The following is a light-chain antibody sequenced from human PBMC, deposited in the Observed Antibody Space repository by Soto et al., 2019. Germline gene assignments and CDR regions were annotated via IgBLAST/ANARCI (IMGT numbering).Light chain of an antibody. CDR2: EVT. CDR1: SSDIGTYDY. CDR3: SSYTTTTTPVV. V-gene: IGLV2-14*01. Sequence: QSALTQPASVSGSPGQSITISCTGTSSDIGTYDYVSWYQHHPGKAPKLMIYEVTNRPSGVSDRFSGSKSGKTASLTISGLQAEDEADYYCSSYTTTTTPVVFGGGTKATVL. J-gene: IGLJ2*01.